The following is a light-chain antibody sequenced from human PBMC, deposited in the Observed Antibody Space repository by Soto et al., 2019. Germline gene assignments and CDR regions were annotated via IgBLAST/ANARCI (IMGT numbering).Light chain of an antibody. CDR1: SSDVGGYKY. CDR2: EVS. V-gene: IGLV2-14*01. Sequence: QSALTQPASVSGSPGQSITISCTGTSSDVGGYKYVSWYQHYPGKAPKLMIYEVSNRPSGVSNRFSGSKSGNTASLTISGLQAEDEAGYYCISYTTSRFYVFGPGTKVTVL. CDR3: ISYTTSRFYV. J-gene: IGLJ1*01.